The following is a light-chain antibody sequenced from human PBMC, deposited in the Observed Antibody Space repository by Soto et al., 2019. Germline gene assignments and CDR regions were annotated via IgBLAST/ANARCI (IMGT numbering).Light chain of an antibody. CDR2: ATS. CDR1: QSIRSY. J-gene: IGKJ2*04. Sequence: DIQMTQSPSSLSAFVGDRVTITCRASQSIRSYLNWYQQKPGKAPNLLIYATSTLQSGVPSRFSGSGSGTDFTLAISSLQPEDFATYYCQQRYSTPRSFGQGTKLEI. V-gene: IGKV1-39*01. CDR3: QQRYSTPRS.